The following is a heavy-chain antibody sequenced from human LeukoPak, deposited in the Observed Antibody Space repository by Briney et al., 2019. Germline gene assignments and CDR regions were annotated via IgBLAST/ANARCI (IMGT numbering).Heavy chain of an antibody. D-gene: IGHD5-18*01. CDR3: AGSRAGYSYGLDY. J-gene: IGHJ4*02. V-gene: IGHV3-72*01. Sequence: GGSLRLSCEASGFTFSDYYMDWVRQAPGKGLEWVGRIRNKVNSYTTEYAASVKGRFTISRDDSKNSLYLQMNSLKTEDTAVYYCAGSRAGYSYGLDYWGQGTLVTVSS. CDR1: GFTFSDYY. CDR2: IRNKVNSYTT.